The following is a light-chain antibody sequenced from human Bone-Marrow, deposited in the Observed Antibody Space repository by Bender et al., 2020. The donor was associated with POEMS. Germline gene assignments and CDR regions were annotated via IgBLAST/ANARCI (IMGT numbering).Light chain of an antibody. V-gene: IGLV2-14*03. CDR2: DVT. J-gene: IGLJ2*01. Sequence: QSALTQPPSASGSPGQSVTISCTGTSSDVGGYEYVSWYQQHPGKAPKLLIYDVTSRPSGVSTRFSGSKSGNTASLTISGLQAEDEAEYHCSSYTSGSSLVVFGGGTKVTVL. CDR1: SSDVGGYEY. CDR3: SSYTSGSSLVV.